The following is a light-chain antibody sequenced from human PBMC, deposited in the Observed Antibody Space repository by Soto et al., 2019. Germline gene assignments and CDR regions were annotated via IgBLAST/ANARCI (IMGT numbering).Light chain of an antibody. J-gene: IGKJ2*01. V-gene: IGKV1-5*01. CDR1: QSISSW. CDR3: QQYNNWPHT. CDR2: DAS. Sequence: DIQMTQSPSTLSASVGDRVTITCRASQSISSWLAWYQQKPGKAPKLLIYDASSLESGVPSRFSGSGSGTEFTLTISSLQPDDFATYYCQQYNNWPHTFGQGTKLKIK.